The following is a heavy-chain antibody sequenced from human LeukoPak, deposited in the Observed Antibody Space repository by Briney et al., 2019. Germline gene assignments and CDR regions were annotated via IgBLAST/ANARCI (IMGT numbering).Heavy chain of an antibody. Sequence: GESLKISWKGSGYSFTSYWIGWVRQMPGKGLEWMGIIYPGDSDTRYSPSFQGQVTISADKSISTAYLQWSSLKASDTAMYYCARLLYNCNPMGAFDIWGQGTMVTVSS. CDR3: ARLLYNCNPMGAFDI. CDR2: IYPGDSDT. CDR1: GYSFTSYW. D-gene: IGHD1-1*01. J-gene: IGHJ3*02. V-gene: IGHV5-51*01.